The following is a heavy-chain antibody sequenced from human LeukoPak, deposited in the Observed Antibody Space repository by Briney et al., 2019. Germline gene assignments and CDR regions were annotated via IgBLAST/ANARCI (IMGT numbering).Heavy chain of an antibody. CDR1: GYTFTGYY. D-gene: IGHD3-10*01. Sequence: ASVKVSCKASGYTFTGYYMHWVRQAPGQGLEWMGWINPNSGGTNYAQKFQGRVTMTRDTSISTAYMELSRLRSDDTAVYYCARDATEPLYYYGSGSSGVYYYYYMDVWGKGTTVTISS. CDR3: ARDATEPLYYYGSGSSGVYYYYYMDV. V-gene: IGHV1-2*02. J-gene: IGHJ6*03. CDR2: INPNSGGT.